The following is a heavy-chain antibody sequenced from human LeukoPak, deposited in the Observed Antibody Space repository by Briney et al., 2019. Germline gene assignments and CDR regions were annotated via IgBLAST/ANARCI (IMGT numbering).Heavy chain of an antibody. D-gene: IGHD3-10*01. CDR2: INHSGST. Sequence: PSETLSLTCAVYGGSFSGYYWSWIRQPPGKGLEWIGEINHSGSTNYNPSLKSRVTISVDTSKNQFSLKLSSVTAAGTAVYYCARGFGDHAFDIWGQGTMVTVSS. CDR1: GGSFSGYY. CDR3: ARGFGDHAFDI. J-gene: IGHJ3*02. V-gene: IGHV4-34*01.